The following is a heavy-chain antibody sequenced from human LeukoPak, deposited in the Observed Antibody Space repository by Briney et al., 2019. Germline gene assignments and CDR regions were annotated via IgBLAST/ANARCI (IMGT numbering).Heavy chain of an antibody. Sequence: GGSLRLSCAASGFTFSSYSVNWVRQAPGKGLEWVSSISSSSSYIYYADSVKGRFTISRDNAKNSMYLQMNSLRAEDTAVYYCARDSGSSVYDAFDIWGQGTMVTVSS. D-gene: IGHD6-25*01. V-gene: IGHV3-21*01. CDR1: GFTFSSYS. CDR3: ARDSGSSVYDAFDI. CDR2: ISSSSSYI. J-gene: IGHJ3*02.